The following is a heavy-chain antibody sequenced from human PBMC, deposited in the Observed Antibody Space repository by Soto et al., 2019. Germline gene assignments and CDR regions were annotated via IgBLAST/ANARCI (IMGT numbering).Heavy chain of an antibody. D-gene: IGHD2-2*01. CDR1: GGTFSSYA. CDR3: ASGWVVPAAMLRTYYYGMDV. Sequence: QVQLVQSGAEVKKPGSSVKVSCKASGGTFSSYAISWVRQAPGQGLEWMGGIIPIFGTANYAQKFQGRVTMTADESTITAYMELSSLRSEDTAVYYCASGWVVPAAMLRTYYYGMDVWGQGTTVTVSS. CDR2: IIPIFGTA. V-gene: IGHV1-69*01. J-gene: IGHJ6*02.